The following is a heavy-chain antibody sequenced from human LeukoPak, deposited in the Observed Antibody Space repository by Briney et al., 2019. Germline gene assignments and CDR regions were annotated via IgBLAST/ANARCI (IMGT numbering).Heavy chain of an antibody. CDR3: ARLGGNTRRLYYYYYGMDV. J-gene: IGHJ6*02. CDR1: GGSISSYY. V-gene: IGHV4-59*08. D-gene: IGHD4-23*01. Sequence: SETLSLTCTVSGGSISSYYWSWIRQPPGKGLEWIGYIYYSGSTNYNPSLKSRVTISVDTSKNHFSLKLSSVTAADTAVYYCARLGGNTRRLYYYYYGMDVWGQGTTVTVSS. CDR2: IYYSGST.